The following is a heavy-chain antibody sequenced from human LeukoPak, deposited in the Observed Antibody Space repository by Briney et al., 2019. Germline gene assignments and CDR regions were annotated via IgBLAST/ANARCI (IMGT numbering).Heavy chain of an antibody. V-gene: IGHV1-2*02. Sequence: ASVKVSCKASGYTFTDYYMHWVRQAPGQGLEWMGWINVNRGGTNYAQRFQGRVTMTRDTSITTAYMELSRLKSDDTAVYYCARRYCSSTSCYYFYYWGQGTLVTVSS. CDR3: ARRYCSSTSCYYFYY. D-gene: IGHD2-2*01. CDR2: INVNRGGT. J-gene: IGHJ4*02. CDR1: GYTFTDYY.